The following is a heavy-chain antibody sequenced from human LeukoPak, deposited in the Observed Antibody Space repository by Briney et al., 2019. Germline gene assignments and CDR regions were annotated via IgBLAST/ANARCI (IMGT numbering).Heavy chain of an antibody. CDR1: GFTFSDYY. J-gene: IGHJ4*02. V-gene: IGHV3-11*05. CDR2: ISGSSTYT. Sequence: GGSLRLSCAASGFTFSDYYMGWIRQAPGKGLEWVSYISGSSTYTNYADSVEGRFTISRDNAKNSLYLQMNSLRAEDTAVYYCVREPNSGSYANFDYWGQGTLVTVSS. D-gene: IGHD1-26*01. CDR3: VREPNSGSYANFDY.